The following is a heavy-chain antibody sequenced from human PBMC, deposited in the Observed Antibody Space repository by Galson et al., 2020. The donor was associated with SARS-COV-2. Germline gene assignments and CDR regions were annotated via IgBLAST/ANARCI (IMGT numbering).Heavy chain of an antibody. Sequence: GESLKISCAASGFTFSSYGMHLVRQAPGKGLEWVAVISYDGSNKYYADSVKGRFTISRDNSKNTLYLQMNSLRAEDTAVYYCAKRPGAYCGGDCYSGYFDYWGQGTLVTVSS. J-gene: IGHJ4*02. CDR1: GFTFSSYG. V-gene: IGHV3-30*18. CDR2: ISYDGSNK. D-gene: IGHD2-21*02. CDR3: AKRPGAYCGGDCYSGYFDY.